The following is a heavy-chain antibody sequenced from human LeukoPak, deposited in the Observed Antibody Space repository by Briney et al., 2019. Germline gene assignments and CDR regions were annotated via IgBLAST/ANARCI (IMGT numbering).Heavy chain of an antibody. CDR3: ASCITVSRSFDS. CDR2: IYYSGST. J-gene: IGHJ4*02. CDR1: GGSISSYY. V-gene: IGHV4-59*01. D-gene: IGHD3-9*01. Sequence: PSEILSLTCTVSGGSISSYYWSWIRQPPGKGLEWIGYIYYSGSTNYNPSLKSRVTISVDASKNQFSLKLSSVTAADTAVYYCASCITVSRSFDSWGQGTLITVSS.